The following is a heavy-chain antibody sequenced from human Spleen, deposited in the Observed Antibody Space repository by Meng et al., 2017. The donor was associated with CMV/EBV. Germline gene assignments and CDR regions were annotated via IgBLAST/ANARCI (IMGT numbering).Heavy chain of an antibody. CDR1: GFTFSSYA. Sequence: VQLVEAGGGVVQSGRSLRLSCAASGFTFSSYAMHWVRQAPGKGLEWVAVISYDGSNKYYADSVKGRFTISRDNSKNTLYLQMNSLRAEDTAVYYCARGYFDYWGQGTLVTVSS. CDR3: ARGYFDY. CDR2: ISYDGSNK. V-gene: IGHV3-30-3*01. J-gene: IGHJ4*02.